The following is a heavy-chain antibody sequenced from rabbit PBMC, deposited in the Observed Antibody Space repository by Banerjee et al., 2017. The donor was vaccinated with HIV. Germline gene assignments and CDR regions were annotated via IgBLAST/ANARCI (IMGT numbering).Heavy chain of an antibody. Sequence: QSLEESGGDLVKPGASLTLTCTASGFFFGSDYWICWVRQAPGKGPEWIACIRGGNSDSIDYASWAKGRFTISKTSSTTVTLQMTSLTAADTATYFCASDIYGYGAFNLWGQGTLVTVS. J-gene: IGHJ4*01. CDR3: ASDIYGYGAFNL. V-gene: IGHV1S40*01. D-gene: IGHD6-1*01. CDR1: GFFFGSDYW. CDR2: IRGGNSDSI.